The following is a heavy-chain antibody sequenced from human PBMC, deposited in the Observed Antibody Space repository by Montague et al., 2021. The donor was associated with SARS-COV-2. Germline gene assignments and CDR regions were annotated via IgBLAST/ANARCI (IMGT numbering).Heavy chain of an antibody. J-gene: IGHJ6*02. CDR1: GGSISSFY. Sequence: SETLSLTCTVSGGSISSFYWSWFRQPPGKGLEWIGYISDSGSTNYNPSLTSRVTMSVDTSKNQFSLKLSSVTAADTAAYFCARGQRQRFSVFGVLAVVPELKHYALDVWGLGITVTVS. D-gene: IGHD3-3*01. CDR3: ARGQRQRFSVFGVLAVVPELKHYALDV. CDR2: ISDSGST. V-gene: IGHV4-59*12.